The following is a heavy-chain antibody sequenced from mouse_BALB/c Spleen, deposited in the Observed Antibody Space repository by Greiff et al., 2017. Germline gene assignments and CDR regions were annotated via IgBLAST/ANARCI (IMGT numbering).Heavy chain of an antibody. J-gene: IGHJ2*01. Sequence: EVQLQQSGPELVKPGASVKMSCKASGYTFTSYVMHWVKQKPGQGLEWIGYINPYNDGTKYNEKFKGKATLTSDKSSSTAYMELSSLTSEDSAVYYCARGGFYYGRPLYYFDYWGQGTTLTVSS. CDR2: INPYNDGT. V-gene: IGHV1-14*01. D-gene: IGHD1-1*01. CDR1: GYTFTSYV. CDR3: ARGGFYYGRPLYYFDY.